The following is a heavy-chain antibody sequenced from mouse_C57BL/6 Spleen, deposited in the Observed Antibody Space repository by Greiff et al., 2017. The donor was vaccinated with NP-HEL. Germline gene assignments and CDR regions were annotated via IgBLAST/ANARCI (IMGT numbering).Heavy chain of an antibody. CDR2: ITYDGSST. D-gene: IGHD2-3*01. J-gene: IGHJ2*01. Sequence: EVQLVESEGGLVQPGSSMKLSCTASGFTFSDYYMAWVRQVPEKGLEWVANITYDGSSTYYLDSLKSRFIISRDNAKNILYLQMSSLKSEDTATYYCARASVYDGYLDYWGQGTTLTVSS. CDR3: ARASVYDGYLDY. CDR1: GFTFSDYY. V-gene: IGHV5-16*01.